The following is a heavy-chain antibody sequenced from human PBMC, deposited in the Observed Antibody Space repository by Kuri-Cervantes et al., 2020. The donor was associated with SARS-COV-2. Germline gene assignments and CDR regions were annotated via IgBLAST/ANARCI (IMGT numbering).Heavy chain of an antibody. V-gene: IGHV4-34*01. D-gene: IGHD1-26*01. CDR1: GGSFSGYY. J-gene: IGHJ4*02. CDR2: INHSGST. Sequence: ESLKISCAVYGGSFSGYYWSWIRQPPGKGLGWIGEINHSGSTNYNPSLKSRVTISVDTSKNQFSLKLSSVTAADTAVYYCARDNVLFSGSGFDLWGQGILVTVSS. CDR3: ARDNVLFSGSGFDL.